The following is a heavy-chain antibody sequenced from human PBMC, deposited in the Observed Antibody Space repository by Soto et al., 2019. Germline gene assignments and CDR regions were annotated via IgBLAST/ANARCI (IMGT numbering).Heavy chain of an antibody. CDR3: AKSPSFYGDFDY. D-gene: IGHD3-10*01. V-gene: IGHV3-9*01. J-gene: IGHJ4*02. CDR2: ISWNSGSI. CDR1: GFTFDDYA. Sequence: EVQLVESGGGLVQPGRSLRLSCAASGFTFDDYAMHWVRQAPGKGLEWVAGISWNSGSIGYADSVKGRFTISRDNAKNSLYLQMNSLRAEDTALYYCAKSPSFYGDFDYWGPGTLVTVSS.